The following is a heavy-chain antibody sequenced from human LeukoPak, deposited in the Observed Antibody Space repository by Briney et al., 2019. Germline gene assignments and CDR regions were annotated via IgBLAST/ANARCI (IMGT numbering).Heavy chain of an antibody. CDR3: ASPLDSSGYYLGY. CDR1: GFTFGEYA. Sequence: GRSLRFSCVASGFTFGEYAMHWVRQAPGKGLEWVAVIWYDGSNKYFADSVKGRFTISRDNSKNTLYLQMDSLRAEDTAVYYCASPLDSSGYYLGYWGQGTLVTVSS. J-gene: IGHJ4*02. V-gene: IGHV3-33*08. D-gene: IGHD3-22*01. CDR2: IWYDGSNK.